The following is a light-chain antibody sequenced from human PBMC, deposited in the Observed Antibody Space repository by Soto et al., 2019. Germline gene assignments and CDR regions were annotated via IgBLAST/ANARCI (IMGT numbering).Light chain of an antibody. CDR2: DVS. J-gene: IGLJ3*02. CDR3: CSYAGSYAPNWV. Sequence: QSALTQPRSVSGSPGQSVTISCTGTSSDVGGYNYVSWYQQHPGKAPKLMMYDVSKRPSGVPDRFSGSKSGNTASLTISGLQAEDEADYYCCSYAGSYAPNWVFGGGTKLTVL. CDR1: SSDVGGYNY. V-gene: IGLV2-11*01.